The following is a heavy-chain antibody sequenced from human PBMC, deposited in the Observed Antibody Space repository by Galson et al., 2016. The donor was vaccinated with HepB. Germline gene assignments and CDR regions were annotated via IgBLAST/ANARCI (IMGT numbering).Heavy chain of an antibody. D-gene: IGHD3-22*01. CDR2: TYYRSKWYN. V-gene: IGHV6-1*01. CDR3: AREGYYFDTSGYYYWDKIDY. Sequence: CAISGDSVSSNSAAWNWIRQSPSRGLEWLGRTYYRSKWYNDYAVSIKSRITINPDTSKNQFSLQLSSVTPEDTSVYYCAREGYYFDTSGYYYWDKIDYWGKGTLVTVSS. J-gene: IGHJ4*02. CDR1: GDSVSSNSAA.